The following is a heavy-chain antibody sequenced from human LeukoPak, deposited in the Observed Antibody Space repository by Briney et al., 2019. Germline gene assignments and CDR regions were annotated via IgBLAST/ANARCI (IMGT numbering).Heavy chain of an antibody. D-gene: IGHD4-17*01. CDR2: ISGSGGST. V-gene: IGHV3-23*01. J-gene: IGHJ4*02. CDR1: GFTFSSYA. Sequence: GGSLRLSCAASGFTFSSYAMSWVRQAPGKGLEWVSAISGSGGSTYYADSVKGRFTISRDNSKNTLYLQMNSLRAEDTAVYYCAILPPDFTVTTEVGGYHWGQGTLVTVSS. CDR3: AILPPDFTVTTEVGGYH.